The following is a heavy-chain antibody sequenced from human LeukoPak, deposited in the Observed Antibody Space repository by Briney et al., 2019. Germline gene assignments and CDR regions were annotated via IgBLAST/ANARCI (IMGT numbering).Heavy chain of an antibody. CDR1: GFTFSSYS. CDR3: AKDLHSSSWYYFDY. V-gene: IGHV3-48*01. Sequence: GGSLRLSCAASGFTFSSYSMNWVRQAPGKGLEWVSYISSSSSTIYYADSVKGRFTISRDNSKNTLYLQMNSLRAEDTAVYYCAKDLHSSSWYYFDYWGQGTLVTVSS. CDR2: ISSSSSTI. J-gene: IGHJ4*02. D-gene: IGHD6-13*01.